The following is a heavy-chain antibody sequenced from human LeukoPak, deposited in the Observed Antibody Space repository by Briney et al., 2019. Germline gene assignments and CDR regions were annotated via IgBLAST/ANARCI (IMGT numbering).Heavy chain of an antibody. J-gene: IGHJ4*02. CDR1: GYTFTSYG. Sequence: ASVKVSCKASGYTFTSYGISWVRQAPGQGLEWMGWINPNSGGTNYAQKFQGRVTMTRDTSISTAYMELSRLRSDDTAVYYCASGVVVTDQLGDWGQGTLVTVSS. D-gene: IGHD2-21*02. CDR3: ASGVVVTDQLGD. CDR2: INPNSGGT. V-gene: IGHV1-2*02.